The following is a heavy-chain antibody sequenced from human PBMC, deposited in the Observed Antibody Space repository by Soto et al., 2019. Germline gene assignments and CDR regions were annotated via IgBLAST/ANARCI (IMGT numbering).Heavy chain of an antibody. CDR2: ISGSGGST. CDR1: GFTFSSYA. D-gene: IGHD6-19*01. CDR3: ANLRYSSGPKKTFDY. V-gene: IGHV3-23*01. J-gene: IGHJ4*02. Sequence: GGSLRLSCAASGFTFSSYAMSWVRQAPGKGLEWVSAISGSGGSTYYADSVKGRFTISRDNSKNTLYLQMNSLRAEDTAVYYCANLRYSSGPKKTFDYWGQGTLVTVSS.